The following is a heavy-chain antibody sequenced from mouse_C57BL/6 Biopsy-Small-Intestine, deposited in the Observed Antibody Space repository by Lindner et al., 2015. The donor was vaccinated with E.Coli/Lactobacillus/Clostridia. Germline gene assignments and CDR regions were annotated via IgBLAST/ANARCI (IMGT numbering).Heavy chain of an antibody. CDR2: IIPISKIP. D-gene: IGHD2-13*01. Sequence: SVKVSCKASGGNFRGSTINWVRQAPGQRLEWMGGIIPISKIPNYAQKFQGRVTITADESTSTAYMQLTSLSSEDTAVYYCARGVTAYYYYGMDVWGQGTTVTVSS. CDR3: ARGVTAYYYYGMDV. J-gene: IGHJ4*01. CDR1: GGNFRGST. V-gene: IGHV1-39*01.